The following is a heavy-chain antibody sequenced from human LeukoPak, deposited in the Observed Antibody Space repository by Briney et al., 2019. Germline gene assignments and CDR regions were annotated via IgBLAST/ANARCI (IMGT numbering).Heavy chain of an antibody. Sequence: PGGSLRLSCAASGLTVSSHYMSWVRQAPGKGLEWVSVIYSGGSTYYADSVKGRFTISRDNSKNTLYLQLNSLRVEDTAVYYCARRPDYGGTPTFDYWGQGTLVNVSS. V-gene: IGHV3-66*01. CDR1: GLTVSSHY. J-gene: IGHJ4*02. CDR3: ARRPDYGGTPTFDY. CDR2: IYSGGST. D-gene: IGHD4-23*01.